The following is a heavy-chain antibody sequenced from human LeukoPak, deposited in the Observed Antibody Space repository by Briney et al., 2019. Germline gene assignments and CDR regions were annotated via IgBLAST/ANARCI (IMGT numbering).Heavy chain of an antibody. CDR2: IYYSGST. CDR1: GGSISSYY. CDR3: ARHGVATSFDY. V-gene: IGHV4-59*08. J-gene: IGHJ4*02. Sequence: SETLSLTCTGSGGSISSYYWGWLRQPPGKGLEWIGYIYYSGSTNYNPSLKSRVTISVDTSKNQFSLKLSSVTAADTAVYYCARHGVATSFDYWGQGTLVTVSS. D-gene: IGHD5-12*01.